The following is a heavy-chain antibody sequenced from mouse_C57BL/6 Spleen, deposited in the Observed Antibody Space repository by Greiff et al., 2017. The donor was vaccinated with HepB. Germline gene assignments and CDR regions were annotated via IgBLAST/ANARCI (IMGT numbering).Heavy chain of an antibody. CDR2: IDPSDSYT. CDR1: GYTFTSYW. Sequence: QVQLQQPGAELVRPGTSVKLSCKASGYTFTSYWMHWVKQRPGQGLEWIGVIDPSDSYTNYNQKFKGKATLTVDTSSSIAYMQLSSLTSEDSAVYYCARWYGYDGDYWGQGTTLTVSS. D-gene: IGHD2-2*01. V-gene: IGHV1-59*01. J-gene: IGHJ2*01. CDR3: ARWYGYDGDY.